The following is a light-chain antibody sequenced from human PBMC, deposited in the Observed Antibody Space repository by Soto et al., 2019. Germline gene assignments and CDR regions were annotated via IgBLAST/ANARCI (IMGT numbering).Light chain of an antibody. Sequence: EIVLTQSPGTLSLSPGERATLSCRASQSVSSSYLAWYQQKPGQAPRLLIYGASSGATGIPDRFSGSGSGTDLTLTISRLEPEDFAVYYCQQYGSSPLTFGGGTKVEIK. CDR2: GAS. CDR1: QSVSSSY. J-gene: IGKJ4*01. CDR3: QQYGSSPLT. V-gene: IGKV3-20*01.